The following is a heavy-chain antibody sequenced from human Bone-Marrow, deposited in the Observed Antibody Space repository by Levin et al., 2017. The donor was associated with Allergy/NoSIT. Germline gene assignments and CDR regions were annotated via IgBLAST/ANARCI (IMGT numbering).Heavy chain of an antibody. CDR3: ARVDPKWYGMDV. Sequence: PGGSLRLSCAASGFTVSSNYMSWVRQAPGKGLEWVSVIYSGGSTYYADSVKGRFTISRDNSKNTLYLQMNSLRAEDTAVYYCARVDPKWYGMDVWGQGTTVTVSS. D-gene: IGHD2-8*01. CDR1: GFTVSSNY. CDR2: IYSGGST. V-gene: IGHV3-66*01. J-gene: IGHJ6*02.